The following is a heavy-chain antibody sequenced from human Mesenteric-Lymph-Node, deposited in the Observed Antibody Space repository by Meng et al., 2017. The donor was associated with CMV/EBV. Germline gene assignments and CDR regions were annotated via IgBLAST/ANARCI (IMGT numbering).Heavy chain of an antibody. CDR2: IYHGGST. D-gene: IGHD2-2*01. Sequence: GGPLRRSNWWIWGRQPPGKGLKGIGGIYHGGSTHYNPSLKSRVTISVDKSKNQFSLNLSSVTAADTAVYHCVRVFCGTTSCFYFDFWGQGTLVTVSS. CDR1: GGPLRRSNW. CDR3: VRVFCGTTSCFYFDF. J-gene: IGHJ4*02. V-gene: IGHV4-4*02.